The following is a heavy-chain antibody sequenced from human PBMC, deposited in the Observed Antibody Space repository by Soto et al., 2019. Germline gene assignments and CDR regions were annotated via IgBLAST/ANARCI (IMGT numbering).Heavy chain of an antibody. CDR3: AKGGGSYYYYYGMDV. Sequence: GGSLRLSCAASGFTFSSYAMSWVRQAPGKGLEWVSAISGSGGSTYYADSVKGRFTISRDNSKNTLYLQMNSLRAEDTAVYDCAKGGGSYYYYYGMDVWGQGTTVTVSS. J-gene: IGHJ6*02. CDR1: GFTFSSYA. D-gene: IGHD1-26*01. CDR2: ISGSGGST. V-gene: IGHV3-23*01.